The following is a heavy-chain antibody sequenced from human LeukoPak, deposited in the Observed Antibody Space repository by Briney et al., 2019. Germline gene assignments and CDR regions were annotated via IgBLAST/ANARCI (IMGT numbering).Heavy chain of an antibody. CDR3: TRTAVAGLDY. D-gene: IGHD6-19*01. CDR2: IRSKAYGGTT. Sequence: GGSQRLSCTASGFTFGDYAMSWVRQAPGKGLEWVGFIRSKAYGGTTEYAASVKGRFTISRDDSKSIAYLQMNSLKTEDTAVYYCTRTAVAGLDYWGQGTLVTVSS. V-gene: IGHV3-49*04. J-gene: IGHJ4*02. CDR1: GFTFGDYA.